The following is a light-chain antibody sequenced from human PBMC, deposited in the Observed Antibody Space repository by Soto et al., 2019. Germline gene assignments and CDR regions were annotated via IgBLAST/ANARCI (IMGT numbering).Light chain of an antibody. Sequence: DIQMTQSPSSLSASVGDRVTITCRASQSISSYLNWYQQKPGKAPKLLIYAASSLQSGVPSRFSGSGSGTDFTLTISSLQPEDFATYDGQQSYSTPPTFGQGTKVEIK. V-gene: IGKV1-39*01. CDR2: AAS. J-gene: IGKJ1*01. CDR3: QQSYSTPPT. CDR1: QSISSY.